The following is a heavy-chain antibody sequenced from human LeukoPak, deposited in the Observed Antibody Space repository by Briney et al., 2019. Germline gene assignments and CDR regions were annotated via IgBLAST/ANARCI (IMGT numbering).Heavy chain of an antibody. V-gene: IGHV3-15*04. J-gene: IGHJ4*02. D-gene: IGHD4-17*01. Sequence: GGALRLSCAASGFTVSSNYMTWVRQAPGKGLEWVGRIESKIDGGRTDYAAAVKGRFTISRDDSKNILFLHMNGLNTEDTAVYYCTTVSPYGDYLYYFDFWGLGTLVTVSS. CDR1: GFTVSSNY. CDR3: TTVSPYGDYLYYFDF. CDR2: IESKIDGGRT.